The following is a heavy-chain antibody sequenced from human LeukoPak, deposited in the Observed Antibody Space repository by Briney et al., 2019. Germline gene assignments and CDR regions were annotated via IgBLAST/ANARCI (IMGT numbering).Heavy chain of an antibody. D-gene: IGHD3-10*01. Sequence: SETLSLTCTVSGGSISSSSYYWGWIRQPPGKGLEWIGSIYYSGSTYYNPSLKRRVTIPVDTSKNQFSLKLSSVTAADTAVYYCARHLTMVRGVIITNYYYYMDVWGKGTTVTVSS. CDR3: ARHLTMVRGVIITNYYYYMDV. CDR1: GGSISSSSYY. J-gene: IGHJ6*03. V-gene: IGHV4-39*01. CDR2: IYYSGST.